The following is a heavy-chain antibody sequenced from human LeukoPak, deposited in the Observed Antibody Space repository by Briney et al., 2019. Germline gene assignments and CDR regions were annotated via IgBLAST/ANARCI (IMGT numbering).Heavy chain of an antibody. CDR1: SGSFSAYY. CDR2: INHSGST. Sequence: SETLSLTCAVYSGSFSAYYWSWIRQPPGKGLEWIGGINHSGSTNYSPSLKSRVTISVDTSKNQFSLKLSSVTAADTAVFYCARGVPLYYDNNSYRFDWYFDLWGRGTLVTVSS. D-gene: IGHD3-22*01. CDR3: ARGVPLYYDNNSYRFDWYFDL. V-gene: IGHV4-34*01. J-gene: IGHJ2*01.